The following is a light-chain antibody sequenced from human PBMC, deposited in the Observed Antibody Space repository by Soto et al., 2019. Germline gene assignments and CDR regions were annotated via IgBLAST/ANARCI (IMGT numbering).Light chain of an antibody. CDR2: HAS. Sequence: EIVMTQSPASLSVSPGERATLCCRASQSVSSNLAWYQQKPGQAPRLLIYHASTRATGIPARFSGSESVTEFTLTISGLQSEDFAVYYCQQYSNWPRTFGQGTKVDIK. V-gene: IGKV3-15*01. CDR3: QQYSNWPRT. J-gene: IGKJ1*01. CDR1: QSVSSN.